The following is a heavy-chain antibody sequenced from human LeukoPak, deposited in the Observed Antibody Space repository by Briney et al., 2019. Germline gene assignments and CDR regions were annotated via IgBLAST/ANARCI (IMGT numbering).Heavy chain of an antibody. CDR3: ARDREAYGSGSYGYYFDY. J-gene: IGHJ4*02. Sequence: ASVKVSCKASGYTFTSYGISLVRQAPGQGLEWMGWISAYNGNTNYAQKLQGRVTMTTDTSTSTAYMELRSLRSDDTAVYYCARDREAYGSGSYGYYFDYWGQGTLVTVSS. D-gene: IGHD3-10*01. V-gene: IGHV1-18*01. CDR2: ISAYNGNT. CDR1: GYTFTSYG.